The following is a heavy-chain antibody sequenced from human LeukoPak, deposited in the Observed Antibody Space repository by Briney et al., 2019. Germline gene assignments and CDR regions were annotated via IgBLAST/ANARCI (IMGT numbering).Heavy chain of an antibody. CDR2: ISAYNGDT. J-gene: IGHJ4*02. D-gene: IGHD3-10*01. CDR1: GYIFASYG. Sequence: SVKVSCKASGYIFASYGISWVRQAPGQGLEWMGWISAYNGDTKYAQNLQGRVTLTTDTSTGTAYMELRSPTSDDTALYYCARDTALIITPGGPDYWGRGTLITVSS. V-gene: IGHV1-18*01. CDR3: ARDTALIITPGGPDY.